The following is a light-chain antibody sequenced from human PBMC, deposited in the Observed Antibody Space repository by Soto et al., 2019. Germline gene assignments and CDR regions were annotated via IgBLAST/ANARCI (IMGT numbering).Light chain of an antibody. CDR3: QQYGSSPST. Sequence: EIVLTQSPGTLSLSPWERATLSCRASQSVTSTYLAWYQQKPGQAPRLLIYGASSRAIGIPDRFSGSVSGSDFILTINRLEPEDFAVYYCQQYGSSPSTFGQGTKVDIK. CDR1: QSVTSTY. CDR2: GAS. J-gene: IGKJ1*01. V-gene: IGKV3-20*01.